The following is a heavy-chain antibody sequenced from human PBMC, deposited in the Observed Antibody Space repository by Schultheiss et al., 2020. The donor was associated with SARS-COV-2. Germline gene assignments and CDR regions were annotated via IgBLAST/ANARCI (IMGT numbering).Heavy chain of an antibody. V-gene: IGHV4-59*12. CDR3: ARSVQLYAFDI. CDR2: IYYSGST. Sequence: SETLSLTCAVYGGSFSGYYWSWIRQSPEKGLEWIGYIYYSGSTNYNPSLKSRVTISVDTSKNQFSLKLSSVTAADTAVYYCARSVQLYAFDIWGQGTMVTVSS. CDR1: GGSFSGYY. J-gene: IGHJ3*02. D-gene: IGHD6-13*01.